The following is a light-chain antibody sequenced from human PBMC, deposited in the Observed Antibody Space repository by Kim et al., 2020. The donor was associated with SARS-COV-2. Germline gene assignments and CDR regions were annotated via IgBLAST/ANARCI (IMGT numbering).Light chain of an antibody. CDR1: SLRNYY. CDR3: NSRDSTGKRWV. V-gene: IGLV3-19*01. Sequence: SSELTQDPAVSVALGQTVKITCQGDSLRNYYASWYQQKPGQAPILVIYGRNNRPSGIPDRFSGSSSVNTASLTITGAQAEDEADYYCNSRDSTGKRWVFG. J-gene: IGLJ1*01. CDR2: GRN.